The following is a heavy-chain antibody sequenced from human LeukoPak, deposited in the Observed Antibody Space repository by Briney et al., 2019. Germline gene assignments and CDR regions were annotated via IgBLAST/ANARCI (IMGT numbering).Heavy chain of an antibody. CDR3: ARDRWSTGDPPNPAY. V-gene: IGHV1-18*01. D-gene: IGHD7-27*01. Sequence: ASVKVSCKASGYSFTTFGFNWVRQAPGQGPEWMGWIGTYNGNTNYAQELQGRVTMTTDTSTSTAYMELRSLTSDDTAVYYCARDRWSTGDPPNPAYWGQGTLVIVSS. CDR2: IGTYNGNT. J-gene: IGHJ4*02. CDR1: GYSFTTFG.